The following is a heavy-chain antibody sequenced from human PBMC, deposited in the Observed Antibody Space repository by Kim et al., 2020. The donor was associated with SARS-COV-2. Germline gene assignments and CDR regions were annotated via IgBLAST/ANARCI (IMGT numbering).Heavy chain of an antibody. CDR1: GGSFSGYY. J-gene: IGHJ4*02. Sequence: SETLSLTCAVYGGSFSGYYWSWIRQPPGKGLEWIGEINHSGSTNYNPSLKSRVTISVDTSKNQFSLKLSSVTAADTAVYYCARQIEFFDYWGQGTLVTVSS. CDR3: ARQIEFFDY. CDR2: INHSGST. D-gene: IGHD2-21*01. V-gene: IGHV4-34*01.